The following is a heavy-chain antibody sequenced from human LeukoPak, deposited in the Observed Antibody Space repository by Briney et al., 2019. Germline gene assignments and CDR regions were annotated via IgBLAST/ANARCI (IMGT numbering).Heavy chain of an antibody. CDR3: ARPPDLAAPGY. D-gene: IGHD6-13*01. J-gene: IGHJ4*02. V-gene: IGHV4-39*01. Sequence: PSETLSLTCTVSGGSISSSSYYWGWIRQPPGKGLEWIGSIYYSGSTYYNPSLKSRVTISVDTSKNQFSLKLTSVTATDTAVYYCARPPDLAAPGYWSPGTLVTVSS. CDR1: GGSISSSSYY. CDR2: IYYSGST.